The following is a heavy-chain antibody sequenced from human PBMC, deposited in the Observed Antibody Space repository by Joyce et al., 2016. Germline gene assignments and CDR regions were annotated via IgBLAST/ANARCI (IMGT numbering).Heavy chain of an antibody. J-gene: IGHJ6*02. Sequence: QAKLWRSGAEVKMLGWWVKHSCKAYVAPFSKYSISWVRQPPGQGFGRMGGINPSFGPTDNAQKFQGRAKSTADAATSTVYRALNSLRSDDTAVYYCGRPTYCISSSCPYGSDVWGQGTAVSVFS. D-gene: IGHD2-15*01. CDR1: VAPFSKYS. V-gene: IGHV1-69*01. CDR3: GRPTYCISSSCPYGSDV. CDR2: INPSFGPT.